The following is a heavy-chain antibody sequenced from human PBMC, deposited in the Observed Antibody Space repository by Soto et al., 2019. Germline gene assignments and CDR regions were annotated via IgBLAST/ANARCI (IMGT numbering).Heavy chain of an antibody. D-gene: IGHD2-15*01. Sequence: EVQLVESGGGLVQRGGSLRLSCAASGFTFGIYSMNWVRQAPGKGLEWISYINGSSSTMYYADSVKGRVIISRDNAYNSLYLQMNSLRDADTAVYYCARGDRFRCSGDRCFSDGLFLSWGQGTLVTVSS. V-gene: IGHV3-48*02. CDR1: GFTFGIYS. J-gene: IGHJ5*02. CDR3: ARGDRFRCSGDRCFSDGLFLS. CDR2: INGSSSTM.